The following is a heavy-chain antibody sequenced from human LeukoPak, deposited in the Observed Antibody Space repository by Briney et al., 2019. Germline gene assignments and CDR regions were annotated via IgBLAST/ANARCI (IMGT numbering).Heavy chain of an antibody. CDR1: GFTFSTYW. D-gene: IGHD3-22*01. CDR2: IKSDGST. V-gene: IGHV3-74*01. J-gene: IGHJ1*01. Sequence: GGSLRLSCAASGFTFSTYWMHWVRQAPGKGLVWVSRIKSDGSTNYSDSEKGRFIISRDNAKNTVSLQMNSLRPEDTGVYYCARAPSEIGGYYPEYFRHWGQGALVTVSS. CDR3: ARAPSEIGGYYPEYFRH.